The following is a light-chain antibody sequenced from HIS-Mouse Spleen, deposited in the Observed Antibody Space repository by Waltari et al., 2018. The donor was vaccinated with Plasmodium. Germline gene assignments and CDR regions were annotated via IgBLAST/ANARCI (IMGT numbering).Light chain of an antibody. CDR1: ALPKKY. CDR3: DSTDSSGNHRV. CDR2: EDS. V-gene: IGLV3-10*01. Sequence: SYELTQPPSVSVSPGQTARVTCSGDALPKKYASWYQQQSGQAPVLVIYEDSKRPSGMPERVSGSSSGTRATLTSSGDQVEDEADYYCDSTDSSGNHRVFGGGTKLTVL. J-gene: IGLJ3*02.